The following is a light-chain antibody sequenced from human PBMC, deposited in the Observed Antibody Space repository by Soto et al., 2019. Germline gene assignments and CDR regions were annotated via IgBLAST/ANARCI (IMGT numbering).Light chain of an antibody. V-gene: IGKV3-15*01. J-gene: IGKJ1*01. CDR2: GTS. Sequence: ENVLTKSPGTLSLSTGETATLSCSASQSVSSSYLAWYQQKPGQAPRLLIYGTSTRITGIPARFSGSGSGTEFTLTISSLQSEDFAVDYCQQYNNWPQTFGQGTKVDI. CDR1: QSVSSSY. CDR3: QQYNNWPQT.